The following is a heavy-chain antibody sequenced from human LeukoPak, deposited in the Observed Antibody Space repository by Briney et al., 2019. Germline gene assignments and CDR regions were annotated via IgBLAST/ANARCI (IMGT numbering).Heavy chain of an antibody. J-gene: IGHJ5*02. CDR2: TYYRSTWYN. CDR3: ARRLTQYDCFDP. Sequence: SQTLSLTCAISGDSLSSNSVTWNWIRQSPSRGIEWLGRTYYRSTWYNDYAVSVRGRITVNPDTSKNQFSLHLNSVTPEDTAVYYCARRLTQYDCFDPWGQGILVTVSS. V-gene: IGHV6-1*01. CDR1: GDSLSSNSVT. D-gene: IGHD2-2*01.